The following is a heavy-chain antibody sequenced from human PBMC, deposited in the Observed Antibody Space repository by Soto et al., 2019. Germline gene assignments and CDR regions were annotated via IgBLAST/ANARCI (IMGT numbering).Heavy chain of an antibody. J-gene: IGHJ4*02. CDR2: ISAYNGNT. Sequence: TSVKVSCKDSGYAYTSYGISGVRQAPGQGLEWMGWISAYNGNTNYAQKLQGRVTMTTDTSTSTAYMELRSLRSDDTAVYYCARDDPVVLYYWGQGTLVTVSS. CDR1: GYAYTSYG. V-gene: IGHV1-18*04. D-gene: IGHD2-15*01. CDR3: ARDDPVVLYY.